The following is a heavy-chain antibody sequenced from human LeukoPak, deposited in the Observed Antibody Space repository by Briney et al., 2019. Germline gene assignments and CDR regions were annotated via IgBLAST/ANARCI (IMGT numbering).Heavy chain of an antibody. CDR2: ITDSGGDT. V-gene: IGHV3-23*01. D-gene: IGHD3-10*01. CDR1: GFAFSSYA. J-gene: IGHJ4*02. Sequence: GGSLRLSCAASGFAFSSYAMGWVRQAPGEGLEWISAITDSGGDTYHADSVKGRFTISRDNSKNTLYLQMNSLRAEDTAVYYCAKDKGSYSMDYWGQGTLVTVSS. CDR3: AKDKGSYSMDY.